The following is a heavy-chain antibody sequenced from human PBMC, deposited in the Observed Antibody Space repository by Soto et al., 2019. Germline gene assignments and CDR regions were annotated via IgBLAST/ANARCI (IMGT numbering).Heavy chain of an antibody. J-gene: IGHJ5*02. CDR3: ALASSGYYVNWFDP. CDR2: ISAYNGNT. V-gene: IGHV1-18*01. D-gene: IGHD3-22*01. Sequence: ASVKVSCKASGYTFTSYGISWVRQAPGQGLEWMGWISAYNGNTNYAQKLQGRVTMTTDTSTSTAYMELRSLRSDDTAVYYCALASSGYYVNWFDPWGQGTLVTVSS. CDR1: GYTFTSYG.